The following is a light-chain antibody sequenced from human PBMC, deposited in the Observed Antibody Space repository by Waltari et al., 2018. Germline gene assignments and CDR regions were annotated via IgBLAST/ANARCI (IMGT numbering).Light chain of an antibody. V-gene: IGKV4-1*01. Sequence: DIVMTQSADSLAVSLAARATLNCHSSLSGLSTSDSKNFLAWYQQKPGQSPKLLIHWASTRESGVPDRFSGSGSGTDFALTISTLQGEDVAVYYCQQYYSTPPTFGQGTKVEIK. CDR1: LSGLSTSDSKNF. J-gene: IGKJ1*01. CDR2: WAS. CDR3: QQYYSTPPT.